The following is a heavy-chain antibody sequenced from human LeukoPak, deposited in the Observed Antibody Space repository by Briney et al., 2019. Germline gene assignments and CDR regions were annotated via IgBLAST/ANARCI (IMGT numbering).Heavy chain of an antibody. CDR1: GFTFSSYA. V-gene: IGHV3-23*01. Sequence: AGGSLRLSCAASGFTFSSYAMSWVRQAPGKGLEWVSAISGSGGSTYYADSVKGRFTISRDNSKNTLYLQMNSLRAEDTAVYYCARDMYYYGSGIGADYWGQGTLVTVSS. D-gene: IGHD3-10*01. CDR3: ARDMYYYGSGIGADY. CDR2: ISGSGGST. J-gene: IGHJ4*02.